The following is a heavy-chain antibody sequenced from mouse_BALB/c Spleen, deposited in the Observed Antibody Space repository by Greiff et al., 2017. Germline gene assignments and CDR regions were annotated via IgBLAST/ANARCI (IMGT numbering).Heavy chain of an antibody. CDR1: GFTFSSFG. V-gene: IGHV5-17*02. CDR2: ISSGSSTI. CDR3: ARSHAPDWYFDV. Sequence: EVQLQESGGGLVQPGGSRKLSCAASGFTFSSFGMHWVRQAPEKGLEWVAYISSGSSTIYYADTVKGRFTISRDNPKNTLFLQMTSLRSEDTAVYYCARSHAPDWYFDVWGAGTTVTVSS. J-gene: IGHJ1*01.